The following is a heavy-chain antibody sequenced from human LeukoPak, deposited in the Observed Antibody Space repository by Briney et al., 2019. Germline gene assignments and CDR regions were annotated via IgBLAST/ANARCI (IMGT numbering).Heavy chain of an antibody. CDR2: ISSSSSYI. CDR3: ARSRTWDTDMVRYFD. CDR1: GFTFSTYS. J-gene: IGHJ4*02. D-gene: IGHD5-18*01. Sequence: GRSLRLSCAASGFTFSTYSMNWVRQSPGKGLQWVSSISSSSSYIYYADSVKGRFTISRDNAKNSLYLQMNSLRAEDTAVYYCARSRTWDTDMVRYFDWGQGTLVTVSS. V-gene: IGHV3-21*01.